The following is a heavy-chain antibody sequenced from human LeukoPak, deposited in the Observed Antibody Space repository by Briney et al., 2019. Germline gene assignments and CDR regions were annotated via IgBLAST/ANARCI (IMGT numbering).Heavy chain of an antibody. J-gene: IGHJ4*02. CDR3: AGSSTSLTYFDY. Sequence: SETLSLTCAVYGESFSGYYWSWIRQPPGKGLEWIGYIYYSGSTYYNPSLKSRVTISVDTSKNQFSLKLSSVTAADTAVYYCAGSSTSLTYFDYWGQGTLVTVSS. D-gene: IGHD2-2*01. CDR2: IYYSGST. V-gene: IGHV4-34*01. CDR1: GESFSGYY.